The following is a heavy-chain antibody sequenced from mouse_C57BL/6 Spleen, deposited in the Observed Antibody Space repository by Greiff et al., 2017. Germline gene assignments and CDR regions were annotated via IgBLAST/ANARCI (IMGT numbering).Heavy chain of an antibody. V-gene: IGHV1-42*01. Sequence: VQLQQSGPELVKPGASVKISCKASGYSFTGYYMNWVKQSPEKSLEWIGEINPSTGGTTYNQKFKAKATLTVDKSSSTAYMQLKSLTSEDSAVYYCARLRYYGPYFDYWGQGTTLTVSS. CDR1: GYSFTGYY. J-gene: IGHJ2*01. CDR2: INPSTGGT. D-gene: IGHD1-1*01. CDR3: ARLRYYGPYFDY.